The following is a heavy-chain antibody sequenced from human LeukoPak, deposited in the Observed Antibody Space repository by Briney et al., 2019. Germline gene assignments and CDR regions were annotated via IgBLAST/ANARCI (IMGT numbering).Heavy chain of an antibody. J-gene: IGHJ4*02. V-gene: IGHV3-23*01. D-gene: IGHD1-26*01. CDR2: IGGDGAGK. CDR3: AKRVGGTPDY. Sequence: GGSLRLSCAASGFIFKNYAMMWVRQAPGKGLEWVSAIGGDGAGKDYADSVKGRFTISRDNFKDTVYLEMNSLRVEDTALYYCAKRVGGTPDYWGLGTLVTVAS. CDR1: GFIFKNYA.